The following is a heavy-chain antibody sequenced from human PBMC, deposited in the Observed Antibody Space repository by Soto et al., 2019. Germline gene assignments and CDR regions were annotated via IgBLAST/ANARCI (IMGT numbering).Heavy chain of an antibody. Sequence: ASVKRSCKASGYTFTRYGISWVRQAPGQDLEWMGWISGYNGDTNYAQKFQGRVSMTIDTSTTTAYMELRSLTSNHTAVYYCEKNGQPPYYYYGRDVWG. J-gene: IGHJ6*02. V-gene: IGHV1-18*01. D-gene: IGHD6-13*01. CDR2: ISGYNGDT. CDR3: EKNGQPPYYYYGRDV. CDR1: GYTFTRYG.